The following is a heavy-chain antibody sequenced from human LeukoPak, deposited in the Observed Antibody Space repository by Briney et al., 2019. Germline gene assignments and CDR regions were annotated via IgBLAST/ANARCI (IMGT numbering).Heavy chain of an antibody. Sequence: GRSLRLSCAASGFTFDDYAMHWVRQAPGKGLEWVSGISWNSGSIGYADSVKGRFTISRDNAKNTLYLQMNSLRAEDTAVYYCASLTIVGATNFDYWGQGTLVTVSS. J-gene: IGHJ4*02. V-gene: IGHV3-9*01. D-gene: IGHD1-26*01. CDR1: GFTFDDYA. CDR2: ISWNSGSI. CDR3: ASLTIVGATNFDY.